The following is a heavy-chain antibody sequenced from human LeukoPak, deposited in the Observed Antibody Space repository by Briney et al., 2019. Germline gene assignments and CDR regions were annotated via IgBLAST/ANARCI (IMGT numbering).Heavy chain of an antibody. D-gene: IGHD1-26*01. CDR1: GGSISGYY. CDR2: IYTSGST. Sequence: SETLSLTCTVSGGSISGYYWSWIRQPPGKGLEWIGYIYTSGSTNYNPSLKSRVTTSVDTSKNQFSLRLSSVTAADTAMYFCARAYSRSYSHFDDWGQGTLVTVSS. CDR3: ARAYSRSYSHFDD. J-gene: IGHJ4*02. V-gene: IGHV4-4*09.